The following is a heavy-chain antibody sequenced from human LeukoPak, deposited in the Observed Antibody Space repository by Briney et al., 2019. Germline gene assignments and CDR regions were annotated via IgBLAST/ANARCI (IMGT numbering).Heavy chain of an antibody. CDR1: GFTFSDAW. CDR2: IKSKTDGETT. V-gene: IGHV3-15*01. Sequence: GGSLRLSCAASGFTFSDAWMTWVRQTPGKGLEWVGRIKSKTDGETTDYAAPVRGRFTISRDDSENTLYLQMTSLKTEDTALYYCTSGGFRYGFYDYWGQGTLVTVSS. J-gene: IGHJ4*02. D-gene: IGHD3-10*01. CDR3: TSGGFRYGFYDY.